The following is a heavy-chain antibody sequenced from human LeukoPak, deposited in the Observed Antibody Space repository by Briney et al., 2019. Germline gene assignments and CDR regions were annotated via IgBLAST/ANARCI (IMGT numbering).Heavy chain of an antibody. CDR2: IIPILGIA. J-gene: IGHJ4*02. CDR1: GGTFSSYA. D-gene: IGHD3-22*01. Sequence: ASVKVSCKASGGTFSSYAISWVRQAPGQGLEWMGRIIPILGIANYAQKLQGRVTMTTDTSTSTAYMELRSLRSDDTAVYYCAREPHYYDSSGYYYGGGGPPFDYWGQGTLVTVSS. CDR3: AREPHYYDSSGYYYGGGGPPFDY. V-gene: IGHV1-69*04.